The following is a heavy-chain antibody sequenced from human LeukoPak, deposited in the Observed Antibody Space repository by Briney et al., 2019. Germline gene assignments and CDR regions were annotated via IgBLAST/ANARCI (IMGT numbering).Heavy chain of an antibody. D-gene: IGHD6-13*01. Sequence: ASVKVSCKASGYTFTSYYMHWVRQAPGQGLEWMGIINPSGGSTSYAQKFQGRVTMARDMSTSTVYMELSSLRSEDTAVYYCAKVRGIAAAGPYYYYYMDVWGKGTTVTVSS. V-gene: IGHV1-46*01. CDR1: GYTFTSYY. CDR2: INPSGGST. CDR3: AKVRGIAAAGPYYYYYMDV. J-gene: IGHJ6*03.